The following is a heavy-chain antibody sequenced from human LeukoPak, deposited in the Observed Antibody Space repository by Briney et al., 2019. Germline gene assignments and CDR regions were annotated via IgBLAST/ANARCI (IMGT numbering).Heavy chain of an antibody. J-gene: IGHJ5*02. Sequence: GSLRLSCAASGFTFSSYGMHWVRQAPGKGLEWIGSIFYSGSTYYNPSLKSRVTISVGTSKNQFSLKLNSVTAADTAVYYCARHVVTDYGDYDCFDPWGQGTLVTVSS. D-gene: IGHD4-17*01. CDR3: ARHVVTDYGDYDCFDP. CDR1: GFTFSSYG. V-gene: IGHV4-39*01. CDR2: IFYSGST.